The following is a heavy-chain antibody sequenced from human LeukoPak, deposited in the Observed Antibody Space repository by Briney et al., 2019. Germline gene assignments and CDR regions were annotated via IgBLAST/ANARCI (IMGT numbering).Heavy chain of an antibody. V-gene: IGHV3-7*01. CDR2: IKQDGSEK. D-gene: IGHD7-27*01. J-gene: IGHJ4*02. Sequence: PGGSLRLSCAASGFIFSSYWMSWVRQAPGKGLEWVAHIKQDGSEKNYVDSVKGRFTISRDNAENSLILEMDGLRVEDTAVYYCARDKMTGDSYFDYWGQGTLVTVSS. CDR1: GFIFSSYW. CDR3: ARDKMTGDSYFDY.